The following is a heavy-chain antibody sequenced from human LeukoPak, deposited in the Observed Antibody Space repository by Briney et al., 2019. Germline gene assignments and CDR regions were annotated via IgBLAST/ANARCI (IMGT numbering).Heavy chain of an antibody. CDR1: GGSISRYY. Sequence: SETLSLTCNVSGGSISRYYWTWIRQPAGKGLEWIGRIYSSGSTNYNNSLKSRVTMSVDTSKNQFSLKLSSVTAADTAVYYCAREHSSNYRELDYWGQGTLVTVSS. CDR2: IYSSGST. V-gene: IGHV4-4*07. CDR3: AREHSSNYRELDY. D-gene: IGHD2-2*01. J-gene: IGHJ4*02.